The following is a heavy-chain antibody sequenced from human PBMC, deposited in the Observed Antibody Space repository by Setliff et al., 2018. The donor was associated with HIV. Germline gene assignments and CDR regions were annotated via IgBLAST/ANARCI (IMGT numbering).Heavy chain of an antibody. D-gene: IGHD6-13*01. CDR3: ARGYSIALGWFDP. Sequence: WASVKVSCKASGYTFTSYAMHWVRQAPGQRLEWMGWINAGNGNTKYSPKFQGRVTITRDTSASTAYMELSSLRSEDTAVYYCARGYSIALGWFDPWGRGTLVTVSS. J-gene: IGHJ5*02. V-gene: IGHV1-3*01. CDR1: GYTFTSYA. CDR2: INAGNGNT.